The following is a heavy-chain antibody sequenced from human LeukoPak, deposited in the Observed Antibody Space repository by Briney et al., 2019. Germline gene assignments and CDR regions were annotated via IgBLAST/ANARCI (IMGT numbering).Heavy chain of an antibody. D-gene: IGHD2/OR15-2a*01. Sequence: SETLSLTCAVYGGSFSGYYWSWIRQPPGKGLEWIGEINHSGSTNYNPSLKSRVTISVDTSKNQFSLKLSSVTAADTAVYYCARLLIRGPDYWGQGTLVTVSS. J-gene: IGHJ4*02. V-gene: IGHV4-34*01. CDR2: INHSGST. CDR1: GGSFSGYY. CDR3: ARLLIRGPDY.